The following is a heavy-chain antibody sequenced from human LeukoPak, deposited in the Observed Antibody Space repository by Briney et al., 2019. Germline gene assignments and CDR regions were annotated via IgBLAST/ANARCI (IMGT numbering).Heavy chain of an antibody. D-gene: IGHD3-10*01. CDR1: GFAFSSYS. CDR3: AREYGSGSPIDY. CDR2: ISSSSYI. V-gene: IGHV3-21*01. Sequence: GGSLRLSCAASGFAFSSYSMNWVRQAPGKGLEWVSSISSSSYIYYADSVKGRFTISRDNAKNSLYLQMNSLRAEDTAVYYCAREYGSGSPIDYWGQGTLVTVSS. J-gene: IGHJ4*02.